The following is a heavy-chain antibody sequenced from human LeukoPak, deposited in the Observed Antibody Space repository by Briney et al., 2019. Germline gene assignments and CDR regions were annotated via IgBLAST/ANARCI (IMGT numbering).Heavy chain of an antibody. D-gene: IGHD2-15*01. V-gene: IGHV3-43*02. J-gene: IGHJ1*01. CDR1: GFTFDNYA. CDR2: ISADGRST. Sequence: PGGSLRLSCAASGFTFDNYAIHWVRQVPGKSLEWVSLISADGRSTYYADSVKGRFTISRDNSKSSLYLQMRSLTTEDTAVYYCAKDSGWQLLRAEYFQHWGPGTLVTVS. CDR3: AKDSGWQLLRAEYFQH.